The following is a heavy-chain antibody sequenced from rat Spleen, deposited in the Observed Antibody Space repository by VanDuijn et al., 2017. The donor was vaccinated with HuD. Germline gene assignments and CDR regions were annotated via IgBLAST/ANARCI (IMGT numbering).Heavy chain of an antibody. CDR2: ISYEGSST. CDR1: GFTFSDYY. V-gene: IGHV5-22*01. Sequence: EVQLVESGGGLVQPGRPLQLSCAASGFTFSDYYMAWVRQAPKKGLEWVASISYEGSSTYYGDSLKGRFTISRDNAKSTLYLQMDSLRSEDTATYYCARHNSGYDYWGQGVMVTVSS. CDR3: ARHNSGYDY. J-gene: IGHJ2*01. D-gene: IGHD4-3*01.